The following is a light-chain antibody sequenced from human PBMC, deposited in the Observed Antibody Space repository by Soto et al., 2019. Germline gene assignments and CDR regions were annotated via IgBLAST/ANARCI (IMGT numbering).Light chain of an antibody. J-gene: IGLJ3*02. CDR1: SSDVGTYIY. V-gene: IGLV2-14*01. CDR2: EVS. CDR3: FSYTTSNTWV. Sequence: QSALTQPASVSGSPGQSITISCTGTSSDVGTYIYVSWYQHHPGKAPKLMIYEVSNRPSGVSNRFSGSKSGNTASLTISGLQAEDEADYYCFSYTTSNTWVFGRGTKLTVL.